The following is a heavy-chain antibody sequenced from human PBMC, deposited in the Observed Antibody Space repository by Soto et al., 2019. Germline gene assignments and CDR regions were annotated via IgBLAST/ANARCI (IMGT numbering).Heavy chain of an antibody. Sequence: SVKVSCKSSGGTFSSHSINWVRQAPGQGLEWMGGIIPIFGPANFAKKFQGRVTITADESTTTAYMELSSLTSEDTAVYYCATGSFTSTGGRIGYHYNAMDVWGQGTTVTVAS. J-gene: IGHJ6*02. D-gene: IGHD1-1*01. CDR3: ATGSFTSTGGRIGYHYNAMDV. CDR1: GGTFSSHS. V-gene: IGHV1-69*13. CDR2: IIPIFGPA.